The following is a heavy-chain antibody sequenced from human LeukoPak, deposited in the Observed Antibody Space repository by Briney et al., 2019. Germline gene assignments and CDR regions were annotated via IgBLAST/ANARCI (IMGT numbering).Heavy chain of an antibody. D-gene: IGHD4-11*01. J-gene: IGHJ4*02. CDR3: AKLGGQNVALVNDYSFY. V-gene: IGHV3-30*02. Sequence: GGSLRLSCAASGFTFSSYGMHWVRQAPGKGLEWVAFIRYDGSNKYYADSVKGRFTISRDNSKNTLYLQMNSLRAEDTAVYYCAKLGGQNVALVNDYSFYWGQGTLVTVSS. CDR1: GFTFSSYG. CDR2: IRYDGSNK.